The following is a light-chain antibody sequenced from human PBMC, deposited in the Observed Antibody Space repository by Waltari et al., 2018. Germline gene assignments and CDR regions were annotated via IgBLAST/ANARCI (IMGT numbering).Light chain of an antibody. J-gene: IGKJ1*01. Sequence: IQMTQSPSSLSASVGGSVTITCRASQAISNYLAWFQQKPGEAPKSLIYAATALHSGAAGLPGGVSSKFSGSGSGTDFTLIISNLQPEDFTTYYCQQYYSFPWTFGQGTKVEMK. CDR3: QQYYSFPWT. CDR2: AATALHSGAA. CDR1: QAISNY. V-gene: IGKV1-16*02.